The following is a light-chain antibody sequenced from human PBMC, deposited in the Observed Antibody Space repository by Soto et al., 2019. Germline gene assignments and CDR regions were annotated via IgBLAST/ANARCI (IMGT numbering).Light chain of an antibody. CDR2: DAS. CDR3: QQYDTVPPS. J-gene: IGKJ2*01. V-gene: IGKV1-33*01. Sequence: DIQMTQSPSSLSASVGDRVTITWQASQDITNYLNWYQQKPGKAPQLLIYDASNLETGVPSRFSGSGSGTDFTFTITNLQPEDFATYYCQQYDTVPPSFGQGTKLDIK. CDR1: QDITNY.